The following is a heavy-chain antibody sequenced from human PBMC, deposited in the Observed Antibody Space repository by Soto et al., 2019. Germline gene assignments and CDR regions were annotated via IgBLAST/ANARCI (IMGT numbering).Heavy chain of an antibody. V-gene: IGHV3-30-3*01. CDR3: VIAYYYYDITY. CDR2: LSYDGSFE. J-gene: IGHJ4*02. CDR1: GFNFNYYA. Sequence: PGGSLRLSCAASGFNFNYYAMHWVRQTPGKGLDWVAVLSYDGSFEYYGDSVKGRFTISRDNSNNTVSLQMNSLRAEDTAVYYCVIAYYYYDITYWGQGALVTVSS. D-gene: IGHD3-22*01.